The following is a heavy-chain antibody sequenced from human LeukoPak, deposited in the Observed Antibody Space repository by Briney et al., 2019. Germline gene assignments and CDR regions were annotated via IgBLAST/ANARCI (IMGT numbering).Heavy chain of an antibody. CDR3: ARHVTISGPYDASDI. CDR2: IYYSGGT. V-gene: IGHV4-59*08. Sequence: SETLSLTSTVSGDSISSYYWSGIRQPPGKGLEWIGHIYYSGGTDYNPSLKSRVTISVDTSKNKFSLKLRSVTAADTAVYYCARHVTISGPYDASDIWGQGTMVTVSP. D-gene: IGHD5-24*01. J-gene: IGHJ3*02. CDR1: GDSISSYY.